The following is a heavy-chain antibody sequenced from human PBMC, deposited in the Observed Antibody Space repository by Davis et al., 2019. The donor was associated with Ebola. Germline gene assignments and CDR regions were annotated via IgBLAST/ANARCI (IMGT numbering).Heavy chain of an antibody. CDR3: ARDGPPRIYNAIDI. Sequence: PGGSLRLSCAASGFTFSNYWMSWVRQAPGKGLEWVANIKEDGSEKYYVDSVKGRFTISRDNAKNSLYLQMNSLRAEDTAVYYCARDGPPRIYNAIDIWGQGTMVTVSS. CDR2: IKEDGSEK. J-gene: IGHJ3*02. D-gene: IGHD5-24*01. CDR1: GFTFSNYW. V-gene: IGHV3-7*01.